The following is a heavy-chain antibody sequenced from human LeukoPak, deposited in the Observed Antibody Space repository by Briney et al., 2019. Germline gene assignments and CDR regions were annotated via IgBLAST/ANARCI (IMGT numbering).Heavy chain of an antibody. CDR3: AGAIVVVPAASLDY. J-gene: IGHJ4*02. V-gene: IGHV3-30-3*01. Sequence: LGRSLRLSCAASGFTFSSYAMHWVRQAPGKGLEWVAVISYDGSNKYYADSVKGRFTISRDNSKNTLYLQMNSLRAEDTAVYYCAGAIVVVPAASLDYWGQGTLVTVSS. D-gene: IGHD2-2*01. CDR1: GFTFSSYA. CDR2: ISYDGSNK.